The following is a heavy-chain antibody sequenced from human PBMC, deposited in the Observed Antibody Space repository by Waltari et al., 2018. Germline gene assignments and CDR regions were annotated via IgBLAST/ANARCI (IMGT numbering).Heavy chain of an antibody. CDR1: GLTRGSDG. J-gene: IGHJ6*02. V-gene: IGHV3-33*05. Sequence: QVHVVESGGGVVQPGGSLTLSWAACGLTRGSDGRRWVRQAPGKGLEWVAVIQYDGSIKNYADSVKGRFTISRENSKNTLYLEMKSLRAEDTAVYYCAREYSRICFHALDGWGQGTAVTVSS. D-gene: IGHD6-13*01. CDR3: AREYSRICFHALDG. CDR2: IQYDGSIK.